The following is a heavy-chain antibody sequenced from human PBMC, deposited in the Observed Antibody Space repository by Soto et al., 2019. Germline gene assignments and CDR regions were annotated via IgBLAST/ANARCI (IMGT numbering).Heavy chain of an antibody. V-gene: IGHV1-2*04. CDR2: INPNSGGT. Sequence: ASVKVSCKASGYTFTGYYMHWVRQAPGQGLEWMGWINPNSGGTNYAQKFQGWVTMTRDTSISTAYMELSRLRSDDTAVYYCARACTTVTTPCYNWFDPWGQGTLVTVSS. CDR1: GYTFTGYY. CDR3: ARACTTVTTPCYNWFDP. D-gene: IGHD4-17*01. J-gene: IGHJ5*02.